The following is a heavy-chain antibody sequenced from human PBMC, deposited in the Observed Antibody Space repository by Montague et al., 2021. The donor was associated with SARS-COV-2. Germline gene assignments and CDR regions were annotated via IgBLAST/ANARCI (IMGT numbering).Heavy chain of an antibody. CDR3: ARHRDYGDHSLDNWFHP. CDR2: IYNSGTT. D-gene: IGHD4-17*01. V-gene: IGHV4-39*01. Sequence: GTLSLTCTVSGDSTSCPNCYWGWIRQAPGKGLDWIGTIYNSGTTYNNPSLKSRLTISIDTSKNQFSLKLTSVTAADTAVYYCARHRDYGDHSLDNWFHPWGQGTLVTVSS. CDR1: GDSTSCPNCY. J-gene: IGHJ5*02.